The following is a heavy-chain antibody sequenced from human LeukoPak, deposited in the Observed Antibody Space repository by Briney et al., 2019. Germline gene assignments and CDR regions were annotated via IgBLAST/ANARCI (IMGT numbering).Heavy chain of an antibody. CDR2: INHSGST. CDR3: ARGRLERLRGGYFDY. V-gene: IGHV4-34*01. CDR1: GGSFSGYY. J-gene: IGHJ4*02. Sequence: SETLSLTCAVYGGSFSGYYWSWIRQPPGKGLEWIGEINHSGSTNYNPSLKSRVTISVDTSKNQFSLKLSSVTAADTAVYYCARGRLERLRGGYFDYWGQGTLVTVSP. D-gene: IGHD1-1*01.